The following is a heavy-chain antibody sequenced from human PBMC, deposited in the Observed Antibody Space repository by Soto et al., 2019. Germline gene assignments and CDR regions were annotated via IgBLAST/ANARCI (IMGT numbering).Heavy chain of an antibody. D-gene: IGHD1-26*01. CDR1: GGTFSTYA. V-gene: IGHV1-69*01. J-gene: IGHJ4*02. CDR3: ARGVGAYYFDY. Sequence: QVQLVQSGAEVKKPGSSVKVSCKASGGTFSTYAITWVRQAPGQGLEWLGGIIPIFGTTDYARKFQGRVTITAAASTGTVFIELSSLTSEDTAVYYCARGVGAYYFDYWGQGTLVTVSS. CDR2: IIPIFGTT.